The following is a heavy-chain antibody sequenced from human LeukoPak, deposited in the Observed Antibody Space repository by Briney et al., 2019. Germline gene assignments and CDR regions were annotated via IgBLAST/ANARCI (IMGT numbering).Heavy chain of an antibody. CDR1: GGSISSYY. Sequence: PSETLSLTCTVSGGSISSYYWSWIRQPPGKGLEWIGYIYTSGSTNYNPSLKSRVTISVDTSKNQFSLKLSSVTAADTAVYYCARNYQYYFDYWGQGTLVTVSS. J-gene: IGHJ4*02. CDR2: IYTSGST. D-gene: IGHD1-7*01. CDR3: ARNYQYYFDY. V-gene: IGHV4-4*09.